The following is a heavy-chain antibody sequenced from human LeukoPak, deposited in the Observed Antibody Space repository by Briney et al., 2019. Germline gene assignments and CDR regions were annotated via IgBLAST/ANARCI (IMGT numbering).Heavy chain of an antibody. V-gene: IGHV4-31*03. CDR2: IDYSGST. Sequence: SETLSLTCTVSGGSISSGGYYWSWIRQHPGKGLEWIGYIDYSGSTYYNPSLKSRVTISVDTSKNQFSLKLSSVTAADTAVYYCARVRRRGEYSYGRDFDYWGQGTLVTVFS. D-gene: IGHD5-18*01. J-gene: IGHJ4*02. CDR3: ARVRRRGEYSYGRDFDY. CDR1: GGSISSGGYY.